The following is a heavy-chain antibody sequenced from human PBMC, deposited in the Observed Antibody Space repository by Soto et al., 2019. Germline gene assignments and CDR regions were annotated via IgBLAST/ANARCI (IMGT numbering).Heavy chain of an antibody. V-gene: IGHV3-74*01. J-gene: IGHJ4*02. Sequence: EVQLVESGGGLVQPGGSLRLSCAASGFTFSSYWMHWVRQVPGKGLVWVSRIDEYGNTINYADSVRGRFTISRDNAKNTLYREMNSRGAGDTVLYCCKRDSGGRGGYWGQGTLVTVSS. D-gene: IGHD3-16*01. CDR3: KRDSGGRGGY. CDR1: GFTFSSYW. CDR2: IDEYGNTI.